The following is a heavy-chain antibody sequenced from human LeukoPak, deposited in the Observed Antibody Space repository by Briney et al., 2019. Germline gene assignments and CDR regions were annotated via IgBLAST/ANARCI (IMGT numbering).Heavy chain of an antibody. Sequence: GGSLRLSCAASGFTFSSYGMDWVRQAPGKGLEWVAFIRYDGSNKYYADSVKGRFTISRDNSKNTLYLQMHSLRAEDTAVYYCAKERDTAMVTIDYWGQGTLVTVSS. CDR2: IRYDGSNK. D-gene: IGHD5-18*01. CDR1: GFTFSSYG. V-gene: IGHV3-30*02. J-gene: IGHJ4*02. CDR3: AKERDTAMVTIDY.